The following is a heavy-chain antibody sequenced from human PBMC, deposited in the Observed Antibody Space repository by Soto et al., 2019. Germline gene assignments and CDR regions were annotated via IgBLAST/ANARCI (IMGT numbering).Heavy chain of an antibody. J-gene: IGHJ4*02. CDR1: DDSITSGAYY. CDR3: EGMFWFGDLVFDY. D-gene: IGHD3-10*01. Sequence: HLQLQESGPGLVKPSETLSLTCTVSDDSITSGAYYWGLIRQPPGKGLQWIVSIQYRGSTYSNPSLKSRVTLYLDTSKNQFSLRLNSVTAADTAVDFCEGMFWFGDLVFDYWGQGTQVTVSS. CDR2: IQYRGST. V-gene: IGHV4-39*01.